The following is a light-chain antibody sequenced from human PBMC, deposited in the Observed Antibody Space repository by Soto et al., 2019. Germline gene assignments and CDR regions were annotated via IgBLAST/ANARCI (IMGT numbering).Light chain of an antibody. V-gene: IGLV2-8*01. CDR1: SSDVGGYNY. CDR3: SSYAGSNKV. CDR2: EVN. Sequence: QTVLTQPPSASGSPGQSFTISCTGTSSDVGGYNYVSWFQQHPGKAPKLMIYEVNKRPSGVPDRFSGSKSGNTASLTVSGLKAEDEADYYCSSYAGSNKVFGTGTKVTVL. J-gene: IGLJ1*01.